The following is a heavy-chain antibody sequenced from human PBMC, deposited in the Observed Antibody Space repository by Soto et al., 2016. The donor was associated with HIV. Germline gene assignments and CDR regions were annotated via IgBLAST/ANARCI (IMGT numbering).Heavy chain of an antibody. CDR1: GYTFSSYY. D-gene: IGHD3-16*01. CDR2: ILPNTGGT. CDR3: VSYGY. Sequence: QVQLVQSGAEVKKPGASVKVSCKASGYTFSSYYLHWVRQAPGQGLEWMGWILPNTGGTKYAQNLQGRVTMTRNTSISTVYMEMTSLRTDDTAVYYCVSYGYWGQGTLVTVSS. V-gene: IGHV1-2*02. J-gene: IGHJ4*02.